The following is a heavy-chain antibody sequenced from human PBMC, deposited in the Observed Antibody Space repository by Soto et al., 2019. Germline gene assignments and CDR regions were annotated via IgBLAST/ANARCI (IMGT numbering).Heavy chain of an antibody. CDR3: ARVRYGSGSYLHAFDY. CDR2: IYYTGST. V-gene: IGHV4-59*01. J-gene: IGHJ4*02. Sequence: SETLSLTCTVSGGSINSFYWSWIRQSPGKGLEWIGHIYYTGSTVYNPSLKRRTTISLDTSKNQFSLNLTSVTAADTAVYYCARVRYGSGSYLHAFDYWGQGTLATVSS. CDR1: GGSINSFY. D-gene: IGHD3-10*01.